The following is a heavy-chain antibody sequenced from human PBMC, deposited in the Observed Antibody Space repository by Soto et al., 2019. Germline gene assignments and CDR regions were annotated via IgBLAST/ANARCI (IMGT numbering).Heavy chain of an antibody. D-gene: IGHD3-22*01. CDR2: IYPGDSDT. J-gene: IGHJ3*02. Sequence: PGESLKISCKGSGYSFTSYWIGWVRQMPGKGLEWMGIIYPGDSDTRYSPSFQGQVTISADKSISTAYLQWSSLKASATAMYYGTRQMGNYYDSSGSPAGAFGIWGQGTMVTVSS. CDR1: GYSFTSYW. V-gene: IGHV5-51*01. CDR3: TRQMGNYYDSSGSPAGAFGI.